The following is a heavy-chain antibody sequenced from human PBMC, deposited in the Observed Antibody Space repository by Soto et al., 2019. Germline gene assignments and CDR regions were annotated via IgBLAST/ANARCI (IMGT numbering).Heavy chain of an antibody. Sequence: PGGSLRLSCAASGFTFSNAWMNWVRQAPGKGLEWVGRIKSKTDGGTTDYAAPVKGRFTISRDDSKNTLYLQMNSLKTEDTAAYYCTTDKITIFGVVIENWFDPWGQGTPVTVSS. V-gene: IGHV3-15*07. J-gene: IGHJ5*02. CDR1: GFTFSNAW. D-gene: IGHD3-3*01. CDR2: IKSKTDGGTT. CDR3: TTDKITIFGVVIENWFDP.